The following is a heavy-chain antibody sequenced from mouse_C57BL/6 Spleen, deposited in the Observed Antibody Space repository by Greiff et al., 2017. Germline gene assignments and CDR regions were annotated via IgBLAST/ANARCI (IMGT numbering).Heavy chain of an antibody. CDR2: INPNNGGT. CDR3: AREGITTVVAGSPY. Sequence: EVQLQQSGPELVKPGASVKISCKASGYTFTDYYMNWVKQSHGKSLEWIGDINPNNGGTSYNQKFKGKATLTVDKSSSTAYMELRSLTSEDSAVYYCAREGITTVVAGSPYWGKGTTLTVSS. V-gene: IGHV1-26*01. D-gene: IGHD1-1*01. J-gene: IGHJ2*01. CDR1: GYTFTDYY.